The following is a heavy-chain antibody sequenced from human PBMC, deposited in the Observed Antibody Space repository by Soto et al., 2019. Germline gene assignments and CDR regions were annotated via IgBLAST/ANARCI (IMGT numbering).Heavy chain of an antibody. CDR1: GGSFSGYY. D-gene: IGHD6-19*01. CDR2: INHSGST. V-gene: IGHV4-34*01. J-gene: IGHJ6*02. Sequence: QVQLQQWGAGLLKPSETLSLTCAVYGGSFSGYYWSWIRQPPGKGLEWIGEINHSGSTNYNPSLKSRVPISVDTSKNPFSLKLSSVTAADTAVYYCARPTRQWLGLRYYYGMDVWGQGTTVTVSS. CDR3: ARPTRQWLGLRYYYGMDV.